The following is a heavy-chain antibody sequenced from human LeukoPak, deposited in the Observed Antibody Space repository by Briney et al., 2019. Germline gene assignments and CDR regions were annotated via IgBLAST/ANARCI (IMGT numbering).Heavy chain of an antibody. V-gene: IGHV3-23*01. D-gene: IGHD6-19*01. J-gene: IGHJ4*02. CDR3: AKTALAVAGIVPVESELDY. CDR1: GFIFSSYA. CDR2: ISGSCGRT. Sequence: GGSLRLSCAASGFIFSSYAMSWVRLAPGKGLEWISVISGSCGRTDYADSVKGRFTISRDNSKNTLYLQMNSLRAEDTAVYYCAKTALAVAGIVPVESELDYWGQGTLVTVSS.